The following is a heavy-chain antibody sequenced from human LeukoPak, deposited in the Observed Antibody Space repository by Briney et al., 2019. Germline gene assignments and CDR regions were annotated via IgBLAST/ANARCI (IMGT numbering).Heavy chain of an antibody. Sequence: GXSXRLSCAASGFIFSSYSMSWVRQAPGKGLEWVSSISSSSSYIYYGDSVKGRFTISRDNAKDSLYLQMNSLRAEDTAVYYCARDYEIYWGQGTLVXXSS. J-gene: IGHJ4*02. V-gene: IGHV3-21*01. CDR3: ARDYEIY. CDR2: ISSSSSYI. D-gene: IGHD5-12*01. CDR1: GFIFSSYS.